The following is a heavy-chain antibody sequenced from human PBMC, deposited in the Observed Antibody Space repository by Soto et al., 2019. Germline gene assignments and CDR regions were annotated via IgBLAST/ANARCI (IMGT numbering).Heavy chain of an antibody. D-gene: IGHD3-3*01. V-gene: IGHV1-8*01. CDR1: KYTFTSYD. Sequence: ASVKVSCKASKYTFTSYDINWVRQATEQGLEWMGWMNPNSGNTGYAQKFQGRVTMTRNTSISTAYMELSSLRSEDTAVYYCARGQRAYYDFWSAKFHRPYYYYYMDVWGKGTTVTVSS. CDR3: ARGQRAYYDFWSAKFHRPYYYYYMDV. CDR2: MNPNSGNT. J-gene: IGHJ6*03.